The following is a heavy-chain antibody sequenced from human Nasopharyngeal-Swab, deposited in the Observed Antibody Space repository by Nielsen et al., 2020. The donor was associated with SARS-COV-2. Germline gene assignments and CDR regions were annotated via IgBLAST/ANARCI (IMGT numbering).Heavy chain of an antibody. CDR3: ATTQYYYDSSGYYSFDY. V-gene: IGHV1-24*01. J-gene: IGHJ4*02. D-gene: IGHD3-22*01. Sequence: WVRQAPGQGLEWMGGFDPEDGETIYAQKFQGRVTMTEDTSTDTAYMELSSLRSEDTAVYYCATTQYYYDSSGYYSFDYWGQGTLGTVSS. CDR2: FDPEDGET.